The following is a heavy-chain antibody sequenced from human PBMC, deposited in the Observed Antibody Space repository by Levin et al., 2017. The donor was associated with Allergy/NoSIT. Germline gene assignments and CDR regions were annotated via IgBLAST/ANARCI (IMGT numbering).Heavy chain of an antibody. D-gene: IGHD6-19*01. J-gene: IGHJ4*02. CDR3: AREVPGTSQIDY. CDR1: GGSITSNTYC. CDR2: IYSRGST. V-gene: IGHV4-39*07. Sequence: GSLRLSCTVSGGSITSNTYCWAWIRQPPGKGLEWIGSIYSRGSTSYNPSLKSRVTISVDTSKNQFSLELGSVTAADTAVYYCAREVPGTSQIDYWGQGTLVIVSS.